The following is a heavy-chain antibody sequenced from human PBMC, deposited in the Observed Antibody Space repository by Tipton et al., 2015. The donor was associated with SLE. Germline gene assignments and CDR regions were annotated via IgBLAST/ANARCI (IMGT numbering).Heavy chain of an antibody. V-gene: IGHV4-59*01. CDR2: IHSSGTT. CDR1: GGSTSNFY. CDR3: ARGGWSLGY. J-gene: IGHJ4*02. D-gene: IGHD2-15*01. Sequence: GLVKPSETLSLTCTVSGGSTSNFYWSWIRQPPGKGLEWIGYIHSSGTTNYNASLKTRLSISVDTSKNQFSLKLNSMTAADTAVYYCARGGWSLGYWGQGTRVTVSS.